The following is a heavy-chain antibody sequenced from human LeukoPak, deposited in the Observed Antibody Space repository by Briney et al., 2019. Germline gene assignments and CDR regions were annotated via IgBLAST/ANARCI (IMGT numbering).Heavy chain of an antibody. CDR2: INPNSGGT. CDR1: GYTFTGYY. Sequence: ASVKVSCKASGYTFTGYYMHWVRQAPGQGLGWMGWINPNSGGTNYAQKFQGRVTMTRDTSISTAYMELSRLRSDDTAVYYCARDGYSSGWYNFDYWGQGTLVTVSS. J-gene: IGHJ4*02. CDR3: ARDGYSSGWYNFDY. D-gene: IGHD6-19*01. V-gene: IGHV1-2*02.